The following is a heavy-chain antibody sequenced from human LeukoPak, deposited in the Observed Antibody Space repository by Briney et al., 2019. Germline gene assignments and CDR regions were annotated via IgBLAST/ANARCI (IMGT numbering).Heavy chain of an antibody. Sequence: GGSLRLSCAASGFSFSTYGMNWVRQAPGKGLEWVSYISRSSRTIYYADSVKGRFTISRDNAKNSLYLQMNSLRDEDTAVYYCARDLDYWGQGTLVTVSP. CDR2: ISRSSRTI. CDR3: ARDLDY. CDR1: GFSFSTYG. J-gene: IGHJ4*02. V-gene: IGHV3-48*02.